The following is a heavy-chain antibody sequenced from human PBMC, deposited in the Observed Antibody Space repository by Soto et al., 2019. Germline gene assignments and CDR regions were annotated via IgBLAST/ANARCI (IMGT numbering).Heavy chain of an antibody. CDR3: AVGSSSSYGMDV. D-gene: IGHD6-13*01. CDR1: GFSLSTSGMC. Sequence: SGPTLVNPTQTLTLTCTFSGFSLSTSGMCVSWIRQPPGKALEWLALIDWDDDKYYSTSLKARLTISKDTSKNQVVLTMTNMDPVDTATYYCAVGSSSSYGMDVWGQGTTVTVSS. CDR2: IDWDDDK. V-gene: IGHV2-70*01. J-gene: IGHJ6*02.